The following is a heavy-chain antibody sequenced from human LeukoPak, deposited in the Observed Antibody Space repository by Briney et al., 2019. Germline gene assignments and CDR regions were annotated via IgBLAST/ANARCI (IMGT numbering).Heavy chain of an antibody. J-gene: IGHJ5*02. D-gene: IGHD3-3*01. CDR1: GYTFTCYG. Sequence: ASVKVSCKASGYTFTCYGISWVRQAPGQGLEWMGWISAYNGNTNYAQKLQGRVTMTTDTSTSTAYMELRSLRSDDTAVYYCARDRVVWSGYYKVNFRFDPWGQGTLVTVSS. V-gene: IGHV1-18*01. CDR2: ISAYNGNT. CDR3: ARDRVVWSGYYKVNFRFDP.